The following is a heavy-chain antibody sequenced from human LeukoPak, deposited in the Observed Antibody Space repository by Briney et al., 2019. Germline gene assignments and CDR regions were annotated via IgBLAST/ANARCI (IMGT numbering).Heavy chain of an antibody. CDR1: GASISSYY. CDR3: AREIFVVVPAALPARAYYYYYYMDV. Sequence: SETLPLTCTVSGASISSYYWSWIRQPPGKGLEWIGYIYYSGSTNYNPSLKSRVTISVDTSKNQFSLKLSSVTAADTAVYYCAREIFVVVPAALPARAYYYYYYMDVWGKGTTVTVSS. J-gene: IGHJ6*03. D-gene: IGHD2-2*01. V-gene: IGHV4-59*01. CDR2: IYYSGST.